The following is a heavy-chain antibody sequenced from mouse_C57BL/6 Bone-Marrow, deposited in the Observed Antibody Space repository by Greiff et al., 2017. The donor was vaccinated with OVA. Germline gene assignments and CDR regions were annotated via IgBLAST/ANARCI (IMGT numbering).Heavy chain of an antibody. CDR1: GYTFTSYW. CDR2: IDPSDSYT. J-gene: IGHJ3*01. Sequence: QVQLQQSGAELVMPGASVKLSCKASGYTFTSYWMHWVKQRPGQGLEWIGEIDPSDSYTNYNQKFKGKSTLTVDKSSSTAYMQLSSLTSEDSAVYYCARGIYYDYAWGQGTLVTVSA. V-gene: IGHV1-69*01. D-gene: IGHD2-4*01. CDR3: ARGIYYDYA.